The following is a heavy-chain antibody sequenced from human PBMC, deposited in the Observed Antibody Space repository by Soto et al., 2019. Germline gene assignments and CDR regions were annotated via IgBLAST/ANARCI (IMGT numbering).Heavy chain of an antibody. Sequence: EVQLVESGGGLVKPGGSLRLSCAASGFTFSNAWMNWVRQAPGKGLEWVGRIKSKTDGGTTDYAAPVKGRFTISRDDSKNTLYLQMNSLKTEDTAVYYCTPILCDFWSGYYRDGWGQGTLVTVSS. CDR3: TPILCDFWSGYYRDG. CDR1: GFTFSNAW. D-gene: IGHD3-3*01. V-gene: IGHV3-15*07. CDR2: IKSKTDGGTT. J-gene: IGHJ4*02.